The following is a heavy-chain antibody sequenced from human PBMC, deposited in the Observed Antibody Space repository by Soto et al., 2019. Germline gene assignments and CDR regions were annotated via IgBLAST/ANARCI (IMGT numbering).Heavy chain of an antibody. J-gene: IGHJ4*02. D-gene: IGHD6-13*01. CDR2: ISSSSDYI. CDR3: ARARVYATGPLDF. V-gene: IGHV3-21*06. CDR1: GFTFTSYT. Sequence: GGSLRLSCAASGFTFTSYTMNWVRQAPGKGLEWVASISSSSDYIYYADSMKGRVTISRDNAKNSLFLDMNSLTGEDTAVYYCARARVYATGPLDFWGQGTLVTVSS.